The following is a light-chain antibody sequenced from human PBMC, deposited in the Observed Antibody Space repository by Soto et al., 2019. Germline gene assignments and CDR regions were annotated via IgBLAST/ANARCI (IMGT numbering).Light chain of an antibody. CDR1: SSNIRNNY. Sequence: QSVLTQPPSVSAAPRQKVTISCSGSSSNIRNNYVSWYQQLPGTAPKLLIYDNNKRPSGIPDRFSGSKSGTSATLGITGLQTGDEAEYFCFSFTTTSTHVFGTGTKSPS. CDR3: FSFTTTSTHV. V-gene: IGLV1-51*01. J-gene: IGLJ1*01. CDR2: DNN.